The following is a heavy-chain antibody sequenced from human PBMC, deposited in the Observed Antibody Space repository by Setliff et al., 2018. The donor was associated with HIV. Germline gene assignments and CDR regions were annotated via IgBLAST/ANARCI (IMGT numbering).Heavy chain of an antibody. V-gene: IGHV4-4*07. J-gene: IGHJ6*04. CDR1: GASINSIYY. Sequence: SETLSLTCTVSGASINSIYYWSWIRQPAGKGLEWIGRIYSSGGTNYNPSLKSRVTMSVDTSKNQFSLNLKSVTAADTAVYYCARGFGVMDVWAKGTTVTVSS. CDR3: ARGFGVMDV. D-gene: IGHD3-16*01. CDR2: IYSSGGT.